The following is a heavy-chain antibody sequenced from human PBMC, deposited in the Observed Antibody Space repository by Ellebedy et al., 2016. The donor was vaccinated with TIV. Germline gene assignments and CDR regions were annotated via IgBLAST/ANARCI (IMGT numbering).Heavy chain of an antibody. D-gene: IGHD3-10*01. CDR1: GGPITSSNW. Sequence: SETLSLXCAVTGGPITSSNWWTWVRQSPGKGLEWIGEIYHDGSTLYNPPLRSRVTMSVDKSRNQFSLKLNSATAADTAIYYCARRGYGVRGVTAYFDYWGQGTLVTVSS. V-gene: IGHV4-4*02. CDR3: ARRGYGVRGVTAYFDY. CDR2: IYHDGST. J-gene: IGHJ4*02.